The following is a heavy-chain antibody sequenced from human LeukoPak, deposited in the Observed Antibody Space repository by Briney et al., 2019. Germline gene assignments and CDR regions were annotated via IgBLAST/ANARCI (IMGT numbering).Heavy chain of an antibody. Sequence: GGSLRLSCAASGFTFSSYAMSWVRQAPGKGLEWVSAISGSGGSTYYAASVKGRFTISRDNSKNTLYLQMNSLRAEDTAVYYCAKDEGVRGVISWGQGTLVTVSS. CDR1: GFTFSSYA. CDR2: ISGSGGST. V-gene: IGHV3-23*01. D-gene: IGHD3-10*01. J-gene: IGHJ5*02. CDR3: AKDEGVRGVIS.